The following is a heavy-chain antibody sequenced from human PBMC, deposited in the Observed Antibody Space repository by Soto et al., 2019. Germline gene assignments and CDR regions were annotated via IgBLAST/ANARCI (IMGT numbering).Heavy chain of an antibody. CDR2: IYNVGST. CDR1: GGSISNVNYC. CDR3: ARGPSGDKVDY. D-gene: IGHD7-27*01. Sequence: QVQLQESGPGLVKPSDTLSLTCTVSGGSISNVNYCWSWIRQSPDKALEWIGHIYNVGSTYNNQSLKSRVTISVDTSKNQFSMKLSSVSAADPAVYYCARGPSGDKVDYWCQGTLVTVSS. V-gene: IGHV4-30-4*01. J-gene: IGHJ4*02.